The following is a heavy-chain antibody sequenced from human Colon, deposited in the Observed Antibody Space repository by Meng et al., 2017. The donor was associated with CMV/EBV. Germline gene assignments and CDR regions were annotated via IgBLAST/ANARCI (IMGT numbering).Heavy chain of an antibody. V-gene: IGHV1-2*02. J-gene: IGHJ6*02. D-gene: IGHD2-2*01. CDR1: GYIFTNYG. Sequence: ASATVSCMASGYIFTNYGINWVRQPPGQGLEWMGWINPNSGGTNYAQKFQGRVTMTRDTSISTAYMELSRLRSDDTAVYYCAWYCGSTSCYHYYYYGMDVWGQGTTVTVSS. CDR2: INPNSGGT. CDR3: AWYCGSTSCYHYYYYGMDV.